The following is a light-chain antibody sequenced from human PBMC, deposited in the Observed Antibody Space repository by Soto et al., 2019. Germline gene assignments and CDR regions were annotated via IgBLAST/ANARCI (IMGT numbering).Light chain of an antibody. CDR1: QSVSRN. CDR2: DAS. Sequence: EIVMTQSPATLSVFPGERATLSCRASQSVSRNVAWYQQKPGQAPRLLIHDASTRATGISVRFSGSGSGTEFTLTISSLQSEDFAVYYCQQYNNWLWTFGQGTKVEIK. V-gene: IGKV3-15*01. J-gene: IGKJ1*01. CDR3: QQYNNWLWT.